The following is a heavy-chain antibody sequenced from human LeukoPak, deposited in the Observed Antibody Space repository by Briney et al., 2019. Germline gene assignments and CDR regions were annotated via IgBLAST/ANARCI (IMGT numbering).Heavy chain of an antibody. V-gene: IGHV3-74*01. D-gene: IGHD5-18*01. CDR2: IKGDGSST. CDR1: GFTFSNFW. CDR3: AKDRNVDTAMVTDY. Sequence: GGSLRLSCVASGFTFSNFWMHWVRQAPGKGLVWVSRIKGDGSSTSYADSVKGRFTISRDNAKNTLYLQMNSLRAEDTAVYYCAKDRNVDTAMVTDYWGQGTLVTVSS. J-gene: IGHJ4*02.